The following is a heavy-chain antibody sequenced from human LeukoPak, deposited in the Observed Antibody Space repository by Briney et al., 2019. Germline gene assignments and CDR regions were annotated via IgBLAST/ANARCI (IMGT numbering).Heavy chain of an antibody. J-gene: IGHJ4*02. D-gene: IGHD3-10*01. CDR2: IKEDGSQK. CDR1: GFTFSRRW. Sequence: GGSLRLSCSASGFTFSRRWMSWVRQAPGKGLEWLANIKEDGSQKYYGDSVKGRFIISRDNAENSLYLQLNSLRAEDTAMYYCAGDRGYLQFDYWGQGTLVTVSS. V-gene: IGHV3-7*03. CDR3: AGDRGYLQFDY.